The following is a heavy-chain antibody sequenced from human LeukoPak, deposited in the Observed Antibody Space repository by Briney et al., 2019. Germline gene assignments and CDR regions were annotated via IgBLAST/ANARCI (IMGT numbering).Heavy chain of an antibody. CDR3: ARSSGYYYVGRAFDI. Sequence: SETLSLTCAVYGGSFRGYYWSWIRQPPGKGLEWIGEINHSGSTNYNPSLKSRVTISVDTSKNQFSLKLSSVTAADTAVYYCARSSGYYYVGRAFDIWGQGTMVTVSS. D-gene: IGHD3-22*01. CDR2: INHSGST. J-gene: IGHJ3*02. CDR1: GGSFRGYY. V-gene: IGHV4-34*01.